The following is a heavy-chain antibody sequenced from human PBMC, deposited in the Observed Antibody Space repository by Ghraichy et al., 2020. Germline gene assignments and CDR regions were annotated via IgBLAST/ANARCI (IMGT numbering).Heavy chain of an antibody. J-gene: IGHJ6*02. CDR2: ITSGSSFK. D-gene: IGHD4-23*01. CDR3: ARGSTVVRFYYYGGMDV. CDR1: GFTLSSYS. Sequence: GVSLRLSCVGSGFTLSSYSMNWVRQSPGKGLEWVSYITSGSSFKSYTDSVKGRFTISRDNAQNSLYLQMNSLRDEDTAVYYCARGSTVVRFYYYGGMDVWGQGTTVTVSS. V-gene: IGHV3-48*02.